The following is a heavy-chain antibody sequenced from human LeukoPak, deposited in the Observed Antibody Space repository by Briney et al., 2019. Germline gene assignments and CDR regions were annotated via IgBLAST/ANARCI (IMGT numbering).Heavy chain of an antibody. J-gene: IGHJ4*02. D-gene: IGHD2/OR15-2a*01. Sequence: GGSLRLSCAASGNYWMHWVRQAPGKGLVWVSHINSDGSWTSYADSVKGRFTISKDNAKNTVYLPMNSLRAEDTAVYYCVSFYETYWGRETLVTVSS. CDR2: INSDGSWT. CDR3: VSFYETY. CDR1: GNYW. V-gene: IGHV3-74*01.